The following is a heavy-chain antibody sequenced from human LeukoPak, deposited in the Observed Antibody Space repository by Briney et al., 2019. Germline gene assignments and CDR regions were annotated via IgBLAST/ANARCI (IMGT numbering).Heavy chain of an antibody. CDR1: GFTFSSYA. CDR2: ISYDGSNK. D-gene: IGHD5-12*01. Sequence: GGSLRLSCAASGFTFSSYAMHWVRQAPGKGLEWVAVISYDGSNKYYADSVKGRFTISRDNSKNTLYLQMNSLRAEDTAVYYCAREGGYSGYDPFDYWGQGTLVTVSS. CDR3: AREGGYSGYDPFDY. J-gene: IGHJ4*02. V-gene: IGHV3-30*04.